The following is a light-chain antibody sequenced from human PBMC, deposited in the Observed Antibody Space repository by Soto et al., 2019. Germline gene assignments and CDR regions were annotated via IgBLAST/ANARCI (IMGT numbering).Light chain of an antibody. CDR2: GDN. V-gene: IGLV1-40*01. J-gene: IGLJ2*01. CDR1: SSNIGSFYD. CDR3: QSYDNSLNHVV. Sequence: QDVLTQPPSVSGAPGQRVTIPCTGSSSNIGSFYDVHWYQQLPGTVPKLLIYGDNNRPSGVPERFSGSKSGTAASLAITGLQAEDEADYYCQSYDNSLNHVVFGGGTQLTVL.